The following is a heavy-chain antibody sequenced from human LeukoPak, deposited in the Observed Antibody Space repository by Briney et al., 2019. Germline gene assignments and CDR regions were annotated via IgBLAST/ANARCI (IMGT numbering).Heavy chain of an antibody. J-gene: IGHJ4*02. Sequence: PSGTLSLTCAVSGDSISNSNWWSWVRQAPGKGLEWVASISSSGSYIYYADSMKGRFTISRDNAENSLSLQMNSLRAEDTAVYYCAARSSAAFDYWGQGTLVTVSS. V-gene: IGHV3-21*01. CDR3: AARSSAAFDY. CDR2: ISSSGSYI. CDR1: GDSISNSNW.